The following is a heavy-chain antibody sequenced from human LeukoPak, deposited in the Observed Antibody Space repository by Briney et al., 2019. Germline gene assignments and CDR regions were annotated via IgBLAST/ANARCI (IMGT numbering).Heavy chain of an antibody. Sequence: GGSLRLSCAVSGITLSNYGMSWVRQAPGKGLEWVAGISDSGGSTNYADSVKGRFTISRHNPKNKLYLQMNSLRAEDTAVYFCAKRGVVIRVILVGFHKEAYYFDSWGQGALVTVSS. CDR1: GITLSNYG. CDR2: ISDSGGST. J-gene: IGHJ4*02. V-gene: IGHV3-23*01. D-gene: IGHD3-22*01. CDR3: AKRGVVIRVILVGFHKEAYYFDS.